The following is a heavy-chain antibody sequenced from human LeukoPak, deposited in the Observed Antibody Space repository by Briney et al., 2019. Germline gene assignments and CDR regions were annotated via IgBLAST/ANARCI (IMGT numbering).Heavy chain of an antibody. CDR3: ARGRVGASSTFDY. CDR1: GGSFSGYY. CDR2: INHSGST. Sequence: SETLSLTCAVYGGSFSGYYWSWIRQPPGNGLEWIGEINHSGSTNYNPSLKSRVTISVDTSKNQFSLKLSSVTAADTAVYYCARGRVGASSTFDYWGQGTLVTVSS. V-gene: IGHV4-34*01. D-gene: IGHD1-26*01. J-gene: IGHJ4*02.